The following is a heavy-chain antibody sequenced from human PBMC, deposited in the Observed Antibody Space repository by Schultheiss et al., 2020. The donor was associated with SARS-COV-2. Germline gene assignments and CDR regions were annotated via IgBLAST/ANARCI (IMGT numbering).Heavy chain of an antibody. CDR2: ISAYNGNT. Sequence: ASVKVSCKASGNTFSSSVIHWVRQAPGQGLEWMGWISAYNGNTNYAQKLQGRVTMTTDTSTSTAYMELRSLRSEDTAVYYCARGQSKYSGYLGGDGAFDIWGQGTMVTVSS. J-gene: IGHJ3*02. V-gene: IGHV1-18*01. CDR3: ARGQSKYSGYLGGDGAFDI. D-gene: IGHD5-12*01. CDR1: GNTFSSSV.